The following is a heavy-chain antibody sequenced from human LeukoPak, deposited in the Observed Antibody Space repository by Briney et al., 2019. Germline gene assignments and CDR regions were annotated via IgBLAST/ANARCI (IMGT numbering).Heavy chain of an antibody. J-gene: IGHJ5*02. CDR2: INHSGST. CDR1: GGSFSGYY. V-gene: IGHV4-34*01. D-gene: IGHD2-2*01. Sequence: SETLSLTCAVYGGSFSGYYWSWIRQPPGKGLEWIGEINHSGSTNYNPSLKSRVTISVDTSKNQFSLKLSSVTAADTAVYYCAREDRAVPAAIGFDPWGQGTLVTVSS. CDR3: AREDRAVPAAIGFDP.